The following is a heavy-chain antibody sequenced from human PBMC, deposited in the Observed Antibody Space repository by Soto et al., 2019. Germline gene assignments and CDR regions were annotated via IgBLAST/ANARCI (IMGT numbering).Heavy chain of an antibody. CDR2: INHSGST. D-gene: IGHD2-15*01. CDR3: ARGPGGSCYSF. CDR1: GGSFSGYY. J-gene: IGHJ4*02. Sequence: PSETLSLTCAVYGGSFSGYYWSWIRQPPGKGLEWIGEINHSGSTNYNPSLKNRVTISVDTSKNQFSLKLSSVTAADTAVYYCARGPGGSCYSFWGQGTLVTVSS. V-gene: IGHV4-34*01.